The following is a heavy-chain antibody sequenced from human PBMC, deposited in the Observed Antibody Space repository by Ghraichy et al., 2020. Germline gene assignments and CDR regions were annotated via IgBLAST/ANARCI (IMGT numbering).Heavy chain of an antibody. J-gene: IGHJ6*02. CDR3: ATLYYDFWSDFSTYNDYMDV. CDR2: IYSSGST. CDR1: GGSISSYY. D-gene: IGHD3-3*01. Sequence: SETLSLTCTVSGGSISSYYWSWIRHPAGKGLEWIGRIYSSGSTNYNPSLKSRVTMSVDTSKNQFSLNLSSVTAADTAVYYCATLYYDFWSDFSTYNDYMDVWGQGTTVTVSS. V-gene: IGHV4-4*07.